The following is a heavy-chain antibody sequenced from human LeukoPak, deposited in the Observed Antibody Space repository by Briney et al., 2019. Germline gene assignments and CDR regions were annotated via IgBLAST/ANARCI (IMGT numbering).Heavy chain of an antibody. V-gene: IGHV3-21*01. Sequence: GGSLRLSCAASGFTFSSYTMNWVRQAPGKGLEWVSSISSSSSYIYYADSVKGRFTISRYNAKNSLYLQMNSLRAEDTAVYYCAREDITMIVVATFYFDYWGQGTMVTVSS. D-gene: IGHD3-22*01. CDR2: ISSSSSYI. J-gene: IGHJ4*02. CDR3: AREDITMIVVATFYFDY. CDR1: GFTFSSYT.